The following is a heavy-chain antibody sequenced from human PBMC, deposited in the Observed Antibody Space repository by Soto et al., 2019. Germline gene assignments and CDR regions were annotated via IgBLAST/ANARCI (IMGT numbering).Heavy chain of an antibody. CDR1: GYTFTSYD. CDR3: AIERTSGRYPYPDD. V-gene: IGHV1-8*01. J-gene: IGHJ4*02. Sequence: QVQLVQSGAEVKKPGASVKVSCKTSGYTFTSYDINWVPQATGQGLEWMGWMNPNSGNTGYAQKFQGTVTMTRTTSISTAYIELSSLRSEDTAVYYCAIERTSGRYPYPDDWCEGTLVTVSS. CDR2: MNPNSGNT. D-gene: IGHD3-10*01.